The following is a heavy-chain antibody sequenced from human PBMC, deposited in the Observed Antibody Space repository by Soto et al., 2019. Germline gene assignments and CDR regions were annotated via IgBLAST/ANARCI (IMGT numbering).Heavy chain of an antibody. V-gene: IGHV1-69*19. J-gene: IGHJ4*02. CDR3: AREVQVHTPAFVY. CDR2: ISPMFGAA. D-gene: IGHD3-10*01. CDR1: GATFNPMP. Sequence: QVQLVQSGAEMKKPGSSVKVSCQSSGATFNPMPMNWFRQAPGQGPEWMGDISPMFGAANYAPKFQGRVTITADESTGTSYMQLSSLTSEDTALYFCAREVQVHTPAFVYWGQGTLVTVSS.